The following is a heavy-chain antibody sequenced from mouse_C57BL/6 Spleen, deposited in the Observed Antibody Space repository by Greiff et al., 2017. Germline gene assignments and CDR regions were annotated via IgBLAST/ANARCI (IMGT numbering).Heavy chain of an antibody. J-gene: IGHJ4*01. Sequence: EVKLMESGGGLVKPGGSLKLSCAASGFTFSSYAMSWVRQTPEKRLEWVATISDGGSYTYYTDNVKGRFTISRDNAKNNLYLQMSHLKSEDTAMYYCARGGLRPYYYAMDYWGQGTSVTVSS. CDR2: ISDGGSYT. CDR1: GFTFSSYA. V-gene: IGHV5-4*03. CDR3: ARGGLRPYYYAMDY. D-gene: IGHD1-3*01.